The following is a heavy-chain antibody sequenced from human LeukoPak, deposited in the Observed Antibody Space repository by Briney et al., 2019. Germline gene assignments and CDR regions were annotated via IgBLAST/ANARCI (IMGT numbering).Heavy chain of an antibody. D-gene: IGHD6-19*01. CDR1: GGTFSSYA. J-gene: IGHJ4*02. CDR3: ARESPSSIAVAGTYFDY. CDR2: IIPIFGTA. V-gene: IGHV1-69*05. Sequence: SVKVSCKASGGTFSSYAISWVRQAPGQGLEWMGGIIPIFGTANYAQKFQGRVTITTDESTSTAYMELSSLRSEDTAVYYCARESPSSIAVAGTYFDYWGKGTLVTVSS.